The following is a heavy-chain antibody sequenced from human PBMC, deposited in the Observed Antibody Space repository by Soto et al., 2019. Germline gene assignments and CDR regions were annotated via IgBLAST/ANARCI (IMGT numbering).Heavy chain of an antibody. CDR1: GFTFSYYG. Sequence: EVQLVESGGGLVQPGGSLRLSCAASGFTFSYYGMSWVRQAPGKGLEWVANIKKDGSEKYYVDSVKGRFTISRDNAKNSMYLQMSSLRDGDTAVYFCMRGRTGMDVWGQGTTVTVSS. J-gene: IGHJ6*02. V-gene: IGHV3-7*05. CDR2: IKKDGSEK. CDR3: MRGRTGMDV.